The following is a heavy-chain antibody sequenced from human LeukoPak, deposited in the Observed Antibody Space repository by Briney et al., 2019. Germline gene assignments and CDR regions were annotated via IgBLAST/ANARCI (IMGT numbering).Heavy chain of an antibody. CDR2: ISSSGSTI. CDR3: AREGMDCSSTSCYFDY. J-gene: IGHJ4*02. V-gene: IGHV3-11*04. D-gene: IGHD2-2*01. CDR1: GFTFSDYY. Sequence: GGSLRLSCAASGFTFSDYYMSWIRQAPGKGLEWVSYISSSGSTIYYADSVKGRFTISRDNAKNSLYLQMNSLRAEDTAVYYCAREGMDCSSTSCYFDYWGQGTLVTVSS.